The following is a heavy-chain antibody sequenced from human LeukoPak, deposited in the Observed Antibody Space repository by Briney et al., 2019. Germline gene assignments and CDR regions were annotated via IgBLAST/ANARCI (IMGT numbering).Heavy chain of an antibody. D-gene: IGHD3-22*01. J-gene: IGHJ5*02. V-gene: IGHV1-46*01. Sequence: ASVEVSCKASGYTFTSYYMHWVRQAPGQGLEWMGIINPSGGSTSYAHKFQGRVTMTRNTSTSTVYMELSSLRSEDTAVYYCARDVGILLRIWFDPWGQGTLVTVSS. CDR3: ARDVGILLRIWFDP. CDR2: INPSGGST. CDR1: GYTFTSYY.